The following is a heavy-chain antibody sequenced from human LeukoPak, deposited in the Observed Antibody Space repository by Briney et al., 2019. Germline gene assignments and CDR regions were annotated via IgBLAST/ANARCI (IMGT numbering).Heavy chain of an antibody. D-gene: IGHD5-18*01. CDR2: INHSGSN. Sequence: SETLSLTCAVYGGSFSGYYWSWLRQPPGKGLEWVGEINHSGSNNYNPSLKRRVTISVDTSKNQFSLKLSSVTAADTAVYYCARGNRGYSYGYVDYWGQGTLVTVSS. CDR1: GGSFSGYY. V-gene: IGHV4-34*01. J-gene: IGHJ4*02. CDR3: ARGNRGYSYGYVDY.